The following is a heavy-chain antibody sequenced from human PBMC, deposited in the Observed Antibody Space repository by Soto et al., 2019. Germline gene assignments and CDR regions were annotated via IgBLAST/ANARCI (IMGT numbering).Heavy chain of an antibody. D-gene: IGHD3-10*01. CDR3: YGSGSYYNGPRPDLPGLDV. J-gene: IGHJ6*02. Sequence: GESLKISCKGSGYSFTSYWISWVRQMPGKGLEWMGRIDPSDSYTNYSPSFQGHVTISADKPISTAYLQWSSLKASDTAMYCCYGSGSYYNGPRPDLPGLDVWGQGTTVTVS. V-gene: IGHV5-10-1*01. CDR2: IDPSDSYT. CDR1: GYSFTSYW.